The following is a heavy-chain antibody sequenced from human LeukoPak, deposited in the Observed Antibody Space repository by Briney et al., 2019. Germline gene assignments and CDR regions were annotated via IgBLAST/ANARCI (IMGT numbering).Heavy chain of an antibody. V-gene: IGHV4-39*07. CDR1: GGSISSSSYY. CDR2: IYYSGST. D-gene: IGHD4-17*01. Sequence: SETLSLTCTVSGGSISSSSYYWGWLRQPPGKGLEWIGSIYYSGSTYYNPSLKSRVTISVDTSKNQFSLKLSSVTAADTAVYYCARDIGGNYGDYCCWGQGTLVTVSS. CDR3: ARDIGGNYGDYCC. J-gene: IGHJ4*02.